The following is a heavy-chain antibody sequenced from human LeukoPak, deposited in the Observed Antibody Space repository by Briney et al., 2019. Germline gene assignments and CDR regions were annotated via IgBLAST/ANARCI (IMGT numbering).Heavy chain of an antibody. Sequence: PGGSLRLSCAASGFTFSNYNMNWVRQAPGKGLEWVSSISSSSSYIYYADSLKGRFTISRDNAKNSVYLQMNSLRAGDTAVYYCARDEVATISDYWGQGTLVTVSS. V-gene: IGHV3-21*01. D-gene: IGHD5-12*01. CDR1: GFTFSNYN. CDR3: ARDEVATISDY. J-gene: IGHJ4*02. CDR2: ISSSSSYI.